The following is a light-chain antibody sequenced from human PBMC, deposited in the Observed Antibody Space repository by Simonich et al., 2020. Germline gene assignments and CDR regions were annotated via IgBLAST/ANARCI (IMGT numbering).Light chain of an antibody. Sequence: DIQLTKSPSFLSASVGARVTIPCRARQGISSYLAWYQQKPGTAPKLLIYAATTLQSGFPSRFSGSGSVTEFTLTISSLQPEDFATYYCQQLNSYPFFGPGTKVDIK. CDR2: AAT. J-gene: IGKJ3*01. V-gene: IGKV1-9*01. CDR1: QGISSY. CDR3: QQLNSYPF.